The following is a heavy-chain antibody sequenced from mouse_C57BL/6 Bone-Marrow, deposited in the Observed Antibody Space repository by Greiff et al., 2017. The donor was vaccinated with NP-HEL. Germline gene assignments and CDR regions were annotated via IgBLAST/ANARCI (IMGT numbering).Heavy chain of an antibody. D-gene: IGHD2-1*01. CDR2: IDPSDSYT. CDR3: ARGGNFLYAMDY. Sequence: VQLQQSGAELVRPGTSVKLSCKASGYTFTSYWMHWVKQRPGQGLEWIGVIDPSDSYTNYNQKFKGKATLTVDTSSSTAYMQLSSLTSEDSAVYYCARGGNFLYAMDYWGQGTSVTVSS. CDR1: GYTFTSYW. V-gene: IGHV1-59*01. J-gene: IGHJ4*01.